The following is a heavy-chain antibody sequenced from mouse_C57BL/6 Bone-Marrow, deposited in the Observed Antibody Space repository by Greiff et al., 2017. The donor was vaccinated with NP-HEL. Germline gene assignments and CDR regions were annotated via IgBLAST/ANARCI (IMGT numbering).Heavy chain of an antibody. CDR3: ANYGSSYDWFAY. Sequence: VQRVESGPGLVAPSQSLSITCTVSGFSLTSYGVDWVRQPPGKGLEWLGVIWGGGSTNYNSALMSRLSISKDNSKSQVFLKMNSRQTDDTAMYYCANYGSSYDWFAYWGQGTLVTVSA. CDR1: GFSLTSYG. V-gene: IGHV2-9*01. D-gene: IGHD1-1*01. CDR2: IWGGGST. J-gene: IGHJ3*01.